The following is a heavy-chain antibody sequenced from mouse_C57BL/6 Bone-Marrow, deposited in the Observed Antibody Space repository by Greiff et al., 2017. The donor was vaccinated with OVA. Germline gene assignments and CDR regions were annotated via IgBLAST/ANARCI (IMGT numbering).Heavy chain of an antibody. D-gene: IGHD1-1*01. CDR2: ISDGGSYT. V-gene: IGHV5-4*01. Sequence: EVHLVESGGGLVKPGGSLKLSCAASGFTFSSYAMSWVRQTPEKRLEWVATISDGGSYTYYPDNVKGRFTISRDNAKNNLYLQMSHLKSEDTAMYYCARGITTGVEGDYWGQGTTLTVSS. CDR1: GFTFSSYA. J-gene: IGHJ2*01. CDR3: ARGITTGVEGDY.